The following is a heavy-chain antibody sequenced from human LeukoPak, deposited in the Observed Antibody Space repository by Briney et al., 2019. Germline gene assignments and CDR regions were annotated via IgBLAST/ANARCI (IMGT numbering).Heavy chain of an antibody. V-gene: IGHV4-39*01. Sequence: PSETLSLTCTVSGGSMSDSNYYWGWIRQPPGRGLEWIGNIYYRGNTSYSPSLKSRVTVSVDTSKNQFSLKLNSVTAADTAIYYCARQSTIAAAKIDPWGQGSLVTVSS. CDR2: IYYRGNT. CDR3: ARQSTIAAAKIDP. J-gene: IGHJ5*02. D-gene: IGHD6-25*01. CDR1: GGSMSDSNYY.